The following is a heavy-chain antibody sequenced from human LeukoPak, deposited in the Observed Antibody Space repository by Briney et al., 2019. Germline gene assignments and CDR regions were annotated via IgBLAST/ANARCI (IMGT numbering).Heavy chain of an antibody. Sequence: ASVKVSCKASGYTFTSYGISWVRQAPGQGLEWMGWISAYNGNTSYAQKLQGRVTMTTDTSTSTAYMELRSLRSDDTAVYYCARDTEPGIAVAGTSYWGQGTLVTVSS. J-gene: IGHJ4*02. D-gene: IGHD6-19*01. V-gene: IGHV1-18*01. CDR1: GYTFTSYG. CDR2: ISAYNGNT. CDR3: ARDTEPGIAVAGTSY.